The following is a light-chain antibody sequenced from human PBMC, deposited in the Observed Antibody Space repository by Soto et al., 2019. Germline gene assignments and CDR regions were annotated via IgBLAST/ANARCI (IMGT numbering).Light chain of an antibody. CDR1: QGVGSN. Sequence: EIVMTQSPGTLSVSPGERATLSCRASQGVGSNLAWYQQRPGQAPRLLIYAASTRATDIPARFTGRGSGTEFTLTISSLESEDVAVYFCQQYNNWPLYTFGQGTKLEI. CDR3: QQYNNWPLYT. J-gene: IGKJ2*01. V-gene: IGKV3-15*01. CDR2: AAS.